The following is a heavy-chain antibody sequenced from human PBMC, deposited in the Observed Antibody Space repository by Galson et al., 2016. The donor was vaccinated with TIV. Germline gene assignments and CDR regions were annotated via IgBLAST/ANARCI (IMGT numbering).Heavy chain of an antibody. CDR3: AKGALIVVELDS. D-gene: IGHD3-22*01. Sequence: SLRLSCAASGFTFSTYAMTWVRQVPGKGLEWVSSISDSGDSTYYADSVKGRFTISRDSSKNTPYLQMNSLRAEDTAIYYCAKGALIVVELDSWGQGTLVTVSS. J-gene: IGHJ4*02. V-gene: IGHV3-23*01. CDR2: ISDSGDST. CDR1: GFTFSTYA.